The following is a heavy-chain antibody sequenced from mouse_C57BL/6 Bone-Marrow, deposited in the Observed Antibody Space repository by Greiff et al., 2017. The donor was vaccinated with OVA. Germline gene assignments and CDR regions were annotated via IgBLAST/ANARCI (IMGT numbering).Heavy chain of an antibody. Sequence: EVKVEESGGGLVKPGGSLKLSCAASGFTFSDYGMHWVRQAPEKGLEWVAYISSGSSTIYYADTVKGRFTISRDNAKNTLFLQMTSLRSEDTAMYYCARSPYYGSRGDYWGQGTSVTVSS. D-gene: IGHD1-1*01. V-gene: IGHV5-17*01. CDR2: ISSGSSTI. CDR3: ARSPYYGSRGDY. J-gene: IGHJ4*01. CDR1: GFTFSDYG.